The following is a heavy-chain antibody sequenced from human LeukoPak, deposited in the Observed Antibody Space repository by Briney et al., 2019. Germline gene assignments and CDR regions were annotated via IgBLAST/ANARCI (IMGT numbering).Heavy chain of an antibody. CDR2: IYYSGST. Sequence: SETLSLTCTVSGGSISSYYWSWIRRPPGKGLEWIGYIYYSGSTNYNPSLKSRVTISVDTSKNQFSLKLSSVTAADTAVYYCAREPNGSSWDRDAFDIWGQGTMVTVSS. D-gene: IGHD6-13*01. V-gene: IGHV4-59*01. CDR3: AREPNGSSWDRDAFDI. CDR1: GGSISSYY. J-gene: IGHJ3*02.